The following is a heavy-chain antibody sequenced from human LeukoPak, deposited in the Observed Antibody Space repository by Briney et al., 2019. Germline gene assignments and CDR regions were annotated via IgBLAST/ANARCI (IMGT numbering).Heavy chain of an antibody. V-gene: IGHV3-21*01. CDR1: GFTFSSYS. Sequence: GGSLRLSCAASGFTFSSYSMNWVRQAPGKGLEWVSSISSSSSYIYYADSEKGRFTISRDNAKNSLYLQMNSLRAEDTAVYYCARDDYGSGTAFDYWGQGTLVTVSS. D-gene: IGHD3-10*01. J-gene: IGHJ4*02. CDR2: ISSSSSYI. CDR3: ARDDYGSGTAFDY.